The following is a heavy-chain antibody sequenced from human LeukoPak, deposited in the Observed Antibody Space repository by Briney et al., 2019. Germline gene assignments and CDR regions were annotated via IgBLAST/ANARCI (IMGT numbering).Heavy chain of an antibody. CDR3: ARQRSVVTEIDY. CDR2: FYNSDNT. Sequence: SQTLSLTCAVSGASISSYYWTWIRQPPGKGLEWIGFFYNSDNTNYNPSLKSRVTISVDTSKNQFSLKLSSVTAADTAIYYCARQRSVVTEIDYWGQGTLVTVSS. V-gene: IGHV4-59*01. J-gene: IGHJ4*02. CDR1: GASISSYY. D-gene: IGHD4-23*01.